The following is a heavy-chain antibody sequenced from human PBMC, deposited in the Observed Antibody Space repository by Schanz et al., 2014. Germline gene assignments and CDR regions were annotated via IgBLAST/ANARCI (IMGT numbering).Heavy chain of an antibody. Sequence: EVQLVESGGGLVQPGKSLRLSCAASGFTFDKYAMHWVRQAPGKGLEWVSVISWNSGTIGYADSVKGRFTISRDSSKNTLFLQMNSLRTEDTAVYYCAKGRFGELSAFDIWGQGTMVTVSS. V-gene: IGHV3-9*01. CDR3: AKGRFGELSAFDI. CDR2: ISWNSGTI. D-gene: IGHD3-10*01. J-gene: IGHJ3*02. CDR1: GFTFDKYA.